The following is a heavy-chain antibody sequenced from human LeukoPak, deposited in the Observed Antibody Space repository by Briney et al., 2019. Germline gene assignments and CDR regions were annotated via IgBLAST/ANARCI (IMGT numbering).Heavy chain of an antibody. CDR2: MSSGGTYI. CDR3: ARDRPTGASRVFLVQ. Sequence: PGGSLRPSCAASGFTFSSIAMTWVRQAPGKGLEGGSSMSSGGTYIYYPDSVRGRFTISRDNAKNSLYLLMNNLRAEDTGVYYCARDRPTGASRVFLVQWGQGTLVTVSS. D-gene: IGHD3-3*01. V-gene: IGHV3-21*01. J-gene: IGHJ4*02. CDR1: GFTFSSIA.